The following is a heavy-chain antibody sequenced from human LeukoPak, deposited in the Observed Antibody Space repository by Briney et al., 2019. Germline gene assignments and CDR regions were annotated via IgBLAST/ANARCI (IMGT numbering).Heavy chain of an antibody. CDR1: GFTFSSYA. V-gene: IGHV3-30-3*01. Sequence: GGSLRLSCAASGFTFSSYAMSWVRQAPGKGLEGWVVISYDGSNKYYADSVKGRFTISRDNSKNTLYLQMNSLRAEDTAVYYCARESCSGCPPSWFDPWGQGTLVTVSS. CDR2: ISYDGSNK. CDR3: ARESCSGCPPSWFDP. D-gene: IGHD6-19*01. J-gene: IGHJ5*02.